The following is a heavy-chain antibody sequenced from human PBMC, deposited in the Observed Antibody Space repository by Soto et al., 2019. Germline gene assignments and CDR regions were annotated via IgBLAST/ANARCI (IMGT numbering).Heavy chain of an antibody. CDR1: GFAFATYA. D-gene: IGHD5-18*01. CDR2: ITNSGDST. J-gene: IGHJ4*02. Sequence: EVQLLESGGDLVQPGGSLRLSCAASGFAFATYAMTWVRQSPGKGLEWVSCITNSGDSTYFADSVKGRFTISRDDSKNTLYLERSGLSAEDTAVYNCARGGPRDGYRDLDYWGPGTQVTVSS. V-gene: IGHV3-23*01. CDR3: ARGGPRDGYRDLDY.